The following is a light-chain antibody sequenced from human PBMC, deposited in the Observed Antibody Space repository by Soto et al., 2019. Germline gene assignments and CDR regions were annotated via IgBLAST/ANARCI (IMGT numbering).Light chain of an antibody. CDR2: GNS. J-gene: IGLJ2*01. V-gene: IGLV1-40*01. CDR3: QSSDSSLSAVV. CDR1: SSNIGARYD. Sequence: QSVLTQPPSVSGAPGQRVTISCTGSSSNIGARYDVHWYQQLPGTAPKLLIYGNSNRPSGVPDRFSGSKSGTSASLAITGLQAEDEADYYCQSSDSSLSAVVFGGGTKLTVL.